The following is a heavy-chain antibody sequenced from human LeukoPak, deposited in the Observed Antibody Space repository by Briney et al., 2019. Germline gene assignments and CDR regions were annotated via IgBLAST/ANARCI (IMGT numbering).Heavy chain of an antibody. Sequence: SETLSLTCAVSGGSISSSNWWSWVRQPPGKGLEWIGEINHSGSTNYNPSLKSRVTISVDTSTNQFSLKLSSVTAADTAVYYCARLFIASPGTRYYYYNMDVWGKGTTVTIFS. CDR3: ARLFIASPGTRYYYYNMDV. D-gene: IGHD6-13*01. V-gene: IGHV4-4*02. J-gene: IGHJ6*03. CDR2: INHSGST. CDR1: GGSISSSNW.